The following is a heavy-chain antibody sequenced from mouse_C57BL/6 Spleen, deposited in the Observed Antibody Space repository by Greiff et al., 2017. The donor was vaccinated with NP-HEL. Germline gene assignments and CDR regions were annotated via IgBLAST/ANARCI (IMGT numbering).Heavy chain of an antibody. Sequence: VQLQQPGTELVKPGASVKLSCKASGYTFTSYWMHWVKQRPGQGLEWIGNINPSNGGTNYNEKFKSKATLTVDKSSSTAYMQLSSLTSEDSAVYYCARGGLLGRNYYAMDYWGQGTSVTVSS. J-gene: IGHJ4*01. V-gene: IGHV1-53*01. CDR1: GYTFTSYW. CDR2: INPSNGGT. CDR3: ARGGLLGRNYYAMDY. D-gene: IGHD2-3*01.